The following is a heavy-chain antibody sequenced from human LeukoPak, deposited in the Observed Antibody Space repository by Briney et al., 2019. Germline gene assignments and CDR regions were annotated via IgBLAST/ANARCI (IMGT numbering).Heavy chain of an antibody. V-gene: IGHV3-23*01. CDR2: ISDSGITT. CDR3: AKRGVVIRVILVGFHKEAYYFDS. D-gene: IGHD3-22*01. Sequence: TGGSLRLSCAVSGITLSNYGMSWVRQAPGKGLEWFAGISDSGITTNYADSVKGRFTISRDNPKNTLYLQMNSLRAEDTAVYFCAKRGVVIRVILVGFHKEAYYFDSWGQGALVTVSS. CDR1: GITLSNYG. J-gene: IGHJ4*02.